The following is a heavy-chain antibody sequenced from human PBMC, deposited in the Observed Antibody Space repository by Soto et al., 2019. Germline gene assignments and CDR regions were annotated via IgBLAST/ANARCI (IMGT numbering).Heavy chain of an antibody. CDR1: GFTVSTNY. J-gene: IGHJ4*02. D-gene: IGHD5-12*01. V-gene: IGHV3-53*01. CDR2: IYSGGST. CDR3: ARGRDGYNWERFDY. Sequence: SLRLSCAASGFTVSTNYMSWVRQAPGKGLEWVSIIYSGGSTYYADSVKGRFTISRDNSKNTLYLQMNSLRAEDTAAYYCARGRDGYNWERFDYWGQGTLVTVSS.